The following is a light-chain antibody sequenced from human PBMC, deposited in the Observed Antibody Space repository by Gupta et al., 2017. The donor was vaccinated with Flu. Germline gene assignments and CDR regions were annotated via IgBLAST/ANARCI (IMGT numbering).Light chain of an antibody. CDR3: RQDDSIPWT. CDR1: QSVFYWNYNKNY. J-gene: IGKJ1*01. V-gene: IGKV4-1*01. Sequence: DIVMTQSPDSLAVSLGERATINCKSSQSVFYWNYNKNYLAWYQQKPGQPPRLLISGASTRESGVPERCSGSGSGADFTLAISSLQAEDVAVYYCRQDDSIPWTFGQGTKVEIK. CDR2: GAS.